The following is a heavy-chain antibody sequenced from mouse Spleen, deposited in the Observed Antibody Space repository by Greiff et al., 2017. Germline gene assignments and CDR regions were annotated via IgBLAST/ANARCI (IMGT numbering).Heavy chain of an antibody. CDR1: GYSFTGYF. D-gene: IGHD2-3*01. CDR2: INPYNGDT. CDR3: ARRLLLYAMDY. J-gene: IGHJ4*01. V-gene: IGHV1-20*01. Sequence: VQLKQSGPELVKPGDSVKISCKASGYSFTGYFMNWVMQSHGKSLEWIGRINPYNGDTFYNQKFKGKATLTVDKSSSTAHMELRSLTSEDSAVYYCARRLLLYAMDYWGQGTSVTVSS.